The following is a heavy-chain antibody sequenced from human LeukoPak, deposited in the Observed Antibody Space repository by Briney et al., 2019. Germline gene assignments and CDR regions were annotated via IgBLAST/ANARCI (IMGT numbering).Heavy chain of an antibody. CDR3: ARGRDGDYGWFDP. D-gene: IGHD4-17*01. V-gene: IGHV4-4*02. CDR2: IYHSGST. J-gene: IGHJ5*02. Sequence: PSGTLSLTCAVSGGSISSSNWWSWVRQPPGKGLEWIGEIYHSGSTNYNPSLKSRVTISIDTSKNQFSLKLTSVTAADTAVYYCARGRDGDYGWFDPWGQGTLVTVSS. CDR1: GGSISSSNW.